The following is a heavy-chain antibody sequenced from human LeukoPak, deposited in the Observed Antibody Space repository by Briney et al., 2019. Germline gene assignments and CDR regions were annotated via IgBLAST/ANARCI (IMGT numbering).Heavy chain of an antibody. D-gene: IGHD3-9*01. CDR2: IYYSGST. CDR1: GGSISSRNYY. J-gene: IGHJ4*02. CDR3: ARPLTGYSYFDY. V-gene: IGHV4-39*01. Sequence: SETLSLICTVSGGSISSRNYYWGWIRQPPGKGLEWIGSIYYSGSTYYNPSLKSRATISVDTSKNQFSLKLNSVTAADTAVYYCARPLTGYSYFDYWGQGTLVTVSS.